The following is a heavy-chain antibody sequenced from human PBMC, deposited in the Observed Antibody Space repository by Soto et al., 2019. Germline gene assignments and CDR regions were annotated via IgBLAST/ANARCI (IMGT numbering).Heavy chain of an antibody. J-gene: IGHJ4*02. CDR2: ISWNSGSI. CDR3: AKDIVGGYSSGWYYFDY. V-gene: IGHV3-9*01. CDR1: GFTFDDYA. Sequence: SLKISCAASGFTFDDYAMHWVRQAPGKGLEWVSGISWNSGSIDYADSVKGRFTISRDNAKNSLYLQMNSLRAEDTALYYCAKDIVGGYSSGWYYFDYWGQGTLVTVSS. D-gene: IGHD6-19*01.